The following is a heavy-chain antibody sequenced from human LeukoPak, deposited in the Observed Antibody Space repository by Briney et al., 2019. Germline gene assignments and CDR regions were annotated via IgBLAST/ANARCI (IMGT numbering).Heavy chain of an antibody. Sequence: GGSLRLSCAVSGFTFSSYAMSWVRQAPGKGLEWVSAISGSGGSTYYADSVKGRFTISRDNSKNTLYLQMNSPRAEDTAVYYCAKVVFVLTNLYYFDCWGQGTLITVSS. J-gene: IGHJ4*02. CDR3: AKVVFVLTNLYYFDC. V-gene: IGHV3-23*01. CDR1: GFTFSSYA. D-gene: IGHD3-10*01. CDR2: ISGSGGST.